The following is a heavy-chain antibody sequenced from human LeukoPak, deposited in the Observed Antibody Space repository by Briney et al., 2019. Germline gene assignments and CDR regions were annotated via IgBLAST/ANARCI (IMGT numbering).Heavy chain of an antibody. CDR3: ARTGSTVTMLYPFDH. CDR2: IYYSGST. J-gene: IGHJ4*02. D-gene: IGHD4-17*01. Sequence: SETLSLTCTVSGGSIRSYYWSWIRQPPGKGLEWIGYIYYSGSTNYNPSLKSRVSISVDTSKNQFSLKLSSVTAADTAVYYCARTGSTVTMLYPFDHWGQGTLVTVHS. CDR1: GGSIRSYY. V-gene: IGHV4-59*01.